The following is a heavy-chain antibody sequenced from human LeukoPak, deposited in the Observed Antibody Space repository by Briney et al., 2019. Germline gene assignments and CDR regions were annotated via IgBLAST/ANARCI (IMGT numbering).Heavy chain of an antibody. Sequence: GGSLRLSCAASGFTFSSYAMPWVRQAPGKGLEWVAVISYDGSNKYYADSVKGRFTISRDNSKNTLYLQMNSLRAEDTAVYYCARALLGYCSSTSCYDGGMTSWFDPWGQGTLVTVSS. V-gene: IGHV3-30-3*01. CDR3: ARALLGYCSSTSCYDGGMTSWFDP. J-gene: IGHJ5*02. CDR2: ISYDGSNK. CDR1: GFTFSSYA. D-gene: IGHD2-2*01.